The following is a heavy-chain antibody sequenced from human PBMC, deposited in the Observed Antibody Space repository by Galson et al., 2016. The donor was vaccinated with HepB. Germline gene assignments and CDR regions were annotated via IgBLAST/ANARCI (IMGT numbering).Heavy chain of an antibody. Sequence: SETLSLTCTVSGGSLTGNWWSWVRQPPGQGLGWVGEAFHTGTTHYHPYPQTPVNTSIDNSNNQLPLNLNFVTAADTAIYYCARHVAVPGTRGFDYWGPGTLVTVSS. V-gene: IGHV4-4*02. CDR1: GGSLTGNW. CDR3: ARHVAVPGTRGFDY. J-gene: IGHJ4*02. D-gene: IGHD6-19*01. CDR2: AFHTGTT.